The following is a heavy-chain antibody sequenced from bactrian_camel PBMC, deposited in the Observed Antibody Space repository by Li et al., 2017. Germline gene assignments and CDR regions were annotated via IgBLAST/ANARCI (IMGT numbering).Heavy chain of an antibody. CDR3: AACHPPCPWEQLLPDRYDS. Sequence: HVQLVESGGGSVQSGGSLRLSCKVSGRAVGFYCMAWFRQFPGKEREGVAAINTGAGVPTYADSVKGRFTLSQDNTKNTLDLHMNSLKAEDAGMYYCAACHPPCPWEQLLPDRYDSWGQGTQVTVS. J-gene: IGHJ4*01. CDR2: INTGAGVP. CDR1: GRAVGFYC. V-gene: IGHV3S1*01.